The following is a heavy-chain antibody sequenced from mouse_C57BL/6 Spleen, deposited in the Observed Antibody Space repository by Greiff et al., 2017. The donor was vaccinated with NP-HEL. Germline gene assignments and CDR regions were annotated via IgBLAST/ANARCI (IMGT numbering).Heavy chain of an antibody. CDR3: ARGGYDLAWFAY. J-gene: IGHJ3*01. V-gene: IGHV1-7*01. Sequence: VMLVESGAELAKPGASVKLSCKASGYTFTSYWMHWVKQRPGQGLEWIGYINPSSGYTKYNQKFKDKATLTADTSSSTAYMQLSSLTYEDSAVYYCARGGYDLAWFAYWGQGTLVTVSA. CDR2: INPSSGYT. D-gene: IGHD2-4*01. CDR1: GYTFTSYW.